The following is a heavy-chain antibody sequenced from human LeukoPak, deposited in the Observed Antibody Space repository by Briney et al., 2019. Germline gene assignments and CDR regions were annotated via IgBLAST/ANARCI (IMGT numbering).Heavy chain of an antibody. CDR1: GFTVNNNY. CDR2: IYSGGTT. CDR3: ARVEGDYYYYYMDA. D-gene: IGHD3-3*01. Sequence: GGSLRLSCAASGFTVNNNYMIWVRQAPGKGLEWVSLIYSGGTTYYADSVKGRFTISRDNSKNTLYLQMNSLRAEDTAVYYCARVEGDYYYYYMDAWGKGTTVTVSS. V-gene: IGHV3-53*01. J-gene: IGHJ6*03.